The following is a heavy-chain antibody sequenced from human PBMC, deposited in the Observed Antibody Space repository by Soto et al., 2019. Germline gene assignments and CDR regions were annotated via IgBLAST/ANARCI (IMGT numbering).Heavy chain of an antibody. CDR3: ARDLRELYYGMDV. V-gene: IGHV1-2*04. D-gene: IGHD1-26*01. J-gene: IGHJ6*02. CDR2: INPNSGGT. Sequence: QVQLVQSGAEVKKPGASVKVSCKASGYTFTGYYMHWVRQAPGQGLAWMGWINPNSGGTNYAQKFQGWVTITRDTSISTAYMELSRLRSDDTAVYYGARDLRELYYGMDVWGQGTTVTVSS. CDR1: GYTFTGYY.